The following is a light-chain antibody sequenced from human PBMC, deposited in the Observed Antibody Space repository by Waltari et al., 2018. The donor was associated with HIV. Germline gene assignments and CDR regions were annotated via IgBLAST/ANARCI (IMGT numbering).Light chain of an antibody. CDR3: QTWDTGIRV. V-gene: IGLV4-69*01. J-gene: IGLJ3*02. CDR1: SGHSNYD. CDR2: LNSDGSH. Sequence: QLVLTQSPSASASLGASVKFTCTLSSGHSNYDIAWHQQQPEKGPRYLMKLNSDGSHSKGDGIPDRFSGSSSGAERYLTISSLQSEDEADDYCQTWDTGIRVFGGGTKLTVL.